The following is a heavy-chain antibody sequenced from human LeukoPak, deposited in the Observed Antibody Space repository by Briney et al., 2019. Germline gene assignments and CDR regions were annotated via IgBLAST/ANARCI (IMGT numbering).Heavy chain of an antibody. Sequence: ASVKVSCKASGYTFTSYAITWVRQAPGQGLEWMGWISAYTGYTNYAQKLQDRVTMTTDTSTSTAYMELRSLRSDDTAVYYCARGLDSGYNYSDYWGQGTLVTVSS. D-gene: IGHD5-12*01. CDR3: ARGLDSGYNYSDY. V-gene: IGHV1-18*01. CDR1: GYTFTSYA. CDR2: ISAYTGYT. J-gene: IGHJ4*02.